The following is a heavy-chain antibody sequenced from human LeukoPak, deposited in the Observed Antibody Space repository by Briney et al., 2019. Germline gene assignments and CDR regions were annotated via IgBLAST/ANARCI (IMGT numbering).Heavy chain of an antibody. Sequence: GGSLRLSCVASGFTFSSHAMSWVRQAPGKGLEWVSGISVSGGSTYYADSLKGRITISRDNARRSLFLQMNSLRAEDTAVYYCARRASTERGHSYGLDYWGQGTLVTVSS. CDR3: ARRASTERGHSYGLDY. CDR2: ISVSGGST. V-gene: IGHV3-23*01. CDR1: GFTFSSHA. D-gene: IGHD5-18*01. J-gene: IGHJ4*02.